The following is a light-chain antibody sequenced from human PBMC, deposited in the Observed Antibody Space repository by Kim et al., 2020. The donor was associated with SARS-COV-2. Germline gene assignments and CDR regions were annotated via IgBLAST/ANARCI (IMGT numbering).Light chain of an antibody. Sequence: SASVGDRITITCRSSRAINTFLNWYQQKPGHAPQLLIFETSKLQGWVPSRFSGSGFGTDFTLTISSLAPEDFATYYCQQSYSTPTFGQGTRLEIK. CDR1: RAINTF. J-gene: IGKJ5*01. CDR2: ETS. CDR3: QQSYSTPT. V-gene: IGKV1-39*01.